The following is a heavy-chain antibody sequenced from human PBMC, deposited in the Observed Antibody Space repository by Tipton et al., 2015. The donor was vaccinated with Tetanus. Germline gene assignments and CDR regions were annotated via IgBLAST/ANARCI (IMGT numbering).Heavy chain of an antibody. V-gene: IGHV3-9*01. CDR2: ISWNSGSI. CDR1: GFTFDDYA. Sequence: AASGFTFDDYAMHWVRQAPGKGLEWVSGISWNSGSIGYADSVKGRFTISRDNAKNSLYLQMNSLRAEDTALYYCAKDLHRSTFWSALYSPLDYWGQGTLVTVSS. CDR3: AKDLHRSTFWSALYSPLDY. J-gene: IGHJ4*02. D-gene: IGHD3-3*01.